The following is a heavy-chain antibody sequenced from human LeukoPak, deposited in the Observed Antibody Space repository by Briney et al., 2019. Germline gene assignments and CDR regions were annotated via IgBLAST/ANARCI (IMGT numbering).Heavy chain of an antibody. Sequence: ASVKVSCKASGYTFTGYYMHWVRQAPGQGLEWMGWINPNSGGTNYAQKFQGRVTMTRDTSISTAYMELSRLRSDDTAVYYCARGEVPAASFDYWGQRTLVTVSS. CDR2: INPNSGGT. CDR1: GYTFTGYY. J-gene: IGHJ4*02. CDR3: ARGEVPAASFDY. D-gene: IGHD2-2*01. V-gene: IGHV1-2*02.